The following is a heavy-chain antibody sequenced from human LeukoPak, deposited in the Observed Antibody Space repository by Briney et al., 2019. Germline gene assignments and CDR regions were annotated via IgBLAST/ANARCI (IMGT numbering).Heavy chain of an antibody. V-gene: IGHV3-48*01. CDR1: GFTFSSYS. CDR2: ISSSSSTI. CDR3: AYQGESRAFDY. J-gene: IGHJ4*02. Sequence: GGSLRLSCAASGFTFSSYSMNWVRQAPGKGLEWVSYISSSSSTIYYADSVKGRFTISRDNAKNSLYLQMNSLRAEDTAVYYCAYQGESRAFDYWGQGTLVTVSS. D-gene: IGHD3-10*01.